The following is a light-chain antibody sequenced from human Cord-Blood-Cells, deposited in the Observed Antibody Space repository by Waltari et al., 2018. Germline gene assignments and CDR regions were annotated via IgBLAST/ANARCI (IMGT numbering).Light chain of an antibody. CDR1: NIGSKS. Sequence: SYVLTQPPSVSVAPGKSASMTCGGNNIGSKSGHWYQQTPGQAPVLGVYDDSSRPSGIPERSSGSKSGNTATLTISRVEAGDEADYYCQVWDRSSDHVVFGGGTKLTVL. CDR2: DDS. CDR3: QVWDRSSDHVV. V-gene: IGLV3-21*03. J-gene: IGLJ2*01.